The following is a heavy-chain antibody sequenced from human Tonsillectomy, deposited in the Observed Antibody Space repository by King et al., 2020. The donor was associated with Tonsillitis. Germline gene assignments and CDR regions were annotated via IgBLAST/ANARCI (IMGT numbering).Heavy chain of an antibody. Sequence: QLVQSGGGLVQPGGSLRLSCAASGFTFSTYSMNWVRQAPGKGLEWISYISSSTSPIYYADSVKGRFTISRDNAKNSLYLLMNSLRAEATAVYYCARSSYYGSVDCWGQGTLVTVSS. V-gene: IGHV3-48*01. J-gene: IGHJ4*02. CDR1: GFTFSTYS. CDR3: ARSSYYGSVDC. CDR2: ISSSTSPI. D-gene: IGHD3-10*01.